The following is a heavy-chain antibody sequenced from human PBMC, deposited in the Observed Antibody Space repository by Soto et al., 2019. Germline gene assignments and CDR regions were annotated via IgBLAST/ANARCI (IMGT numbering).Heavy chain of an antibody. Sequence: ASVKVSCKASGYTFTSYYIHWVRQAPGQRLEWMGIINPSGGSTSYAQKFQGWVTMTRDTSISTAYMELSRLRSDATAVYYCGRDLGSDSYDNWFDPWGQGTPVTVSS. CDR1: GYTFTSYY. CDR2: INPSGGST. J-gene: IGHJ5*02. V-gene: IGHV1-46*01. CDR3: GRDLGSDSYDNWFDP. D-gene: IGHD3-16*01.